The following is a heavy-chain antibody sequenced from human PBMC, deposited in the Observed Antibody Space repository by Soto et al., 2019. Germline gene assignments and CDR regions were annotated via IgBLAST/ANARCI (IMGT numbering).Heavy chain of an antibody. D-gene: IGHD2-15*01. CDR1: GFSFSAYW. CDR2: ITSDGSGT. J-gene: IGHJ3*01. Sequence: GGSLRLFCAASGFSFSAYWMHRVRQAPGKGLEWVSRITSDGSGTAYADSVKARFSISRDNAKNTVHLHMDSLRVEDKAVYYSGRNEIFGRGGQ. V-gene: IGHV3-74*03. CDR3: GRNEIFGR.